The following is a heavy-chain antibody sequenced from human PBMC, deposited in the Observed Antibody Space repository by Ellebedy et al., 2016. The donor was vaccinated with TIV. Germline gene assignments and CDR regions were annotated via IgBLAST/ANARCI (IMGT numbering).Heavy chain of an antibody. J-gene: IGHJ4*02. CDR3: ARGGLQYPDF. CDR2: IKQDGSET. CDR1: GFTSANYR. V-gene: IGHV3-7*01. Sequence: GESLKISCAASGFTSANYRMSWLRQAPGKGLELLANIKQDGSETYYVDSVKGRFTISRDNAKNSLYLQMNTLRVEDTAVYYCARGGLQYPDFWGQGTLVTVSS. D-gene: IGHD4-11*01.